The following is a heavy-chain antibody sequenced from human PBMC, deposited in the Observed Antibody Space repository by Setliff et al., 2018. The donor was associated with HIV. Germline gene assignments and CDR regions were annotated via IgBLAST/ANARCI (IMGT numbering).Heavy chain of an antibody. CDR1: DDSVSTIGYH. CDR2: IYYSGTT. CDR3: ARHGGRDQINWFDP. Sequence: SETLSLTCTVSDDSVSTIGYHWGWIRQPPGWGLEWIGSIYYSGTTFYNPSLKSRVFISIDASKNQFSLRLSSLTAADTALYYCARHGGRDQINWFDPWGQGTLVTVSS. V-gene: IGHV4-39*01. J-gene: IGHJ5*02. D-gene: IGHD2-21*02.